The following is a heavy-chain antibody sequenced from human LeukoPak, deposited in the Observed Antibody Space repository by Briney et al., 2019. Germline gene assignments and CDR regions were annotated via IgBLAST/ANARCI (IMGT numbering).Heavy chain of an antibody. CDR1: GYTFTGYY. Sequence: ASVKVSCKASGYTFTGYYMHWVRQAPGQGLEWMGWINPNSGGTNYAQKFQGWVTMTRDTSISTAYMELSRLRSDDTAVYCCARDQPSLAAAGYYYYGMDVWGQGTTVTVSS. J-gene: IGHJ6*02. V-gene: IGHV1-2*04. CDR3: ARDQPSLAAAGYYYYGMDV. CDR2: INPNSGGT. D-gene: IGHD6-13*01.